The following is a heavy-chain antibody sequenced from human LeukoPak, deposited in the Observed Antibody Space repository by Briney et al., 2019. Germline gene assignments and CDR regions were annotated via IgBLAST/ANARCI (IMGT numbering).Heavy chain of an antibody. CDR1: GGTFSSYA. J-gene: IGHJ6*03. CDR3: ARGVSPSTIFGVVIIPHYYMDV. D-gene: IGHD3-3*01. V-gene: IGHV1-8*02. CDR2: MNPNSGNT. Sequence: GASVKVSCKASGGTFSSYAISWVRQATGQGLEWMGWMNPNSGNTGYAQKFQGRVTMTRNTSISTAYMELSSLRSEDTAVYYCARGVSPSTIFGVVIIPHYYMDVWGKGTTVTVSS.